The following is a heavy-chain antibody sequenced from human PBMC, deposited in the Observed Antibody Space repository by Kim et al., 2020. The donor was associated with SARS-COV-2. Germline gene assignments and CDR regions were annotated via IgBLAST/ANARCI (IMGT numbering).Heavy chain of an antibody. CDR2: IKSKTDGGTT. CDR1: GFTFSNAW. Sequence: GGSLRLSCAASGFTFSNAWMSWVRQAPGKGLEWVGRIKSKTDGGTTDYAAPVKGRFTISRDDSKNTLYLQMNSLKTEDTAVYYCTTGLTLTGYWGWMKDDYWGQGTLVTVSS. V-gene: IGHV3-15*01. D-gene: IGHD3-9*01. CDR3: TTGLTLTGYWGWMKDDY. J-gene: IGHJ4*02.